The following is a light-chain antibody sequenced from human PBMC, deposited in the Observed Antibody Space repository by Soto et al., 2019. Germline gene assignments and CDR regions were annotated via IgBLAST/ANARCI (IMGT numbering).Light chain of an antibody. J-gene: IGKJ5*01. CDR1: QATTTY. Sequence: DIQLTQSPSFLSASVGDRVTIACRASQATTTYLAWYQQKPGRAPKLLISTASTLQSGVPSRFSGSGSGTEFTLTISSLQPEDFATYYCQQFTTYPITFGQGTRLDIK. CDR2: TAS. V-gene: IGKV1-9*01. CDR3: QQFTTYPIT.